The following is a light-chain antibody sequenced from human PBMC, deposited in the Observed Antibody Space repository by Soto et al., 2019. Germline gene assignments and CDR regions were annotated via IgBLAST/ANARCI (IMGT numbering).Light chain of an antibody. CDR3: RSLKKGATWG. J-gene: IGLJ3*02. V-gene: IGLV2-23*01. Sequence: QSALTQPASVSGSPGQTITISCTGTNSDVGSHNFVSWYQQYPGKAPKLLIYEASKRPSGLSNRFSGSKYGNTASLTISGLPAEDLAAYFWRSLKKGATWGFRGGTQVHVL. CDR2: EAS. CDR1: NSDVGSHNF.